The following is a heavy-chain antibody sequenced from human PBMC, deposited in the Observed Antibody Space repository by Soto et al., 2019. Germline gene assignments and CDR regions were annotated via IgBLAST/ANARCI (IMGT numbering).Heavy chain of an antibody. CDR2: IYSGGST. J-gene: IGHJ6*02. CDR3: EKDLWDCSGGSCYENYYYYGMDV. CDR1: GFTVSSNY. V-gene: IGHV3-53*05. Sequence: PGGSLRLSCAASGFTVSSNYMSWVRQAPGKGLEWVSVIYSGGSTYYADSVKGRFTISRDNSKNTLYLQMNSLRAEDTAVYYCEKDLWDCSGGSCYENYYYYGMDVWGQGTTVTVSS. D-gene: IGHD2-15*01.